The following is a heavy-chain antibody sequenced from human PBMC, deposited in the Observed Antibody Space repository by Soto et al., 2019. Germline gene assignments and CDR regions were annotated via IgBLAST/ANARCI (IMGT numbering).Heavy chain of an antibody. CDR2: INPNSGGT. V-gene: IGHV1-2*04. Sequence: ASVKVSCKASGYTFTGYYMHWVRQAPGQGLEWMGWINPNSGGTNYAQKFQGWVTMTRDTSISTAYMELSRLRSDDTAVYYCARVRIAARRGDYYYRMDVWGQGTTVTVSS. D-gene: IGHD6-6*01. CDR1: GYTFTGYY. CDR3: ARVRIAARRGDYYYRMDV. J-gene: IGHJ6*02.